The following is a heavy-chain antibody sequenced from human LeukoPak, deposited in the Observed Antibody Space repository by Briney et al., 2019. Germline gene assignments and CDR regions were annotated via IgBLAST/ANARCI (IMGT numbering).Heavy chain of an antibody. V-gene: IGHV4-39*01. D-gene: IGHD2-2*01. CDR3: AGLLIYCSSTSCHFDY. CDR1: GGSISRSNYY. Sequence: TSETLSLTCIVSGGSISRSNYYWGWIRQPPGKGLEWIGSIYYSGITYYNPSLKSSVTISFDAFIHQFSLKLSSVTAAHTAMYYCAGLLIYCSSTSCHFDYWGQGTLVTVSS. CDR2: IYYSGIT. J-gene: IGHJ4*02.